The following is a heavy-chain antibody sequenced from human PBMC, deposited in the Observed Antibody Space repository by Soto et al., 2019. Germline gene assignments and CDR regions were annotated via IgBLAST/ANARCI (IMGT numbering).Heavy chain of an antibody. Sequence: SETLSLTCTVSGDSISSNSHYWGWIRQPPGKGLESIANVYYDGNTYYNPSLKSRLTISVDTSNNQFSLKVKSVTAADTAVYFCARLSGSYNDRYFDNWGQGTLVTVSS. CDR3: ARLSGSYNDRYFDN. CDR2: VYYDGNT. J-gene: IGHJ4*02. V-gene: IGHV4-39*01. D-gene: IGHD1-26*01. CDR1: GDSISSNSHY.